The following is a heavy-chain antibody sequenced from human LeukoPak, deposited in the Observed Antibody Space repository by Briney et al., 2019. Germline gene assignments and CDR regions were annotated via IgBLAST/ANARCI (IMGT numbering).Heavy chain of an antibody. CDR2: ISAYNGNT. V-gene: IGHV1-18*01. CDR3: ARSGRSTARPGFSY. D-gene: IGHD6-6*01. J-gene: IGHJ4*02. CDR1: GYTFTSYG. Sequence: SSVTVSCKASGYTFTSYGISWVRQAPGQGLEWMGWISAYNGNTNYAQKLQGRVTMTTDTSTSTAFMELRSLRSDDTAVYCWARSGRSTARPGFSYWGEGTLV.